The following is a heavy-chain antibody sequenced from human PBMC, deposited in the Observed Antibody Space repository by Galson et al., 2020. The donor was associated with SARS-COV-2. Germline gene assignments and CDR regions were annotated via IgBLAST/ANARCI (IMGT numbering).Heavy chain of an antibody. CDR3: AKDQGVGWFDP. Sequence: SLKISCAASGFTFDDYAMHWVRQAPGKGLEWVSGISWNSGSIGYADSVKGRFTISRDNAKNSLYLQMNSLRAEDTALYYCAKDQGVGWFDPWGQGTLVTVSS. CDR1: GFTFDDYA. D-gene: IGHD2-15*01. V-gene: IGHV3-9*01. J-gene: IGHJ5*02. CDR2: ISWNSGSI.